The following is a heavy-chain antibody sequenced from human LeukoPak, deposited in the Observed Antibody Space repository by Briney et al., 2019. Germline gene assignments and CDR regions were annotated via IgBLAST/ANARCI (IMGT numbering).Heavy chain of an antibody. CDR3: ARALMGLEVYIDY. J-gene: IGHJ4*02. CDR2: IYYSGST. D-gene: IGHD3-16*01. CDR1: GGSISSGGYY. Sequence: PSQTLSLTCTVSGGSISSGGYYWSWIRQHPGKGLEWIGYIYYSGSTYYNPSLKSRVTISVDTSKNQFSLKLSSVTAADTAVYYCARALMGLEVYIDYWGQGTLVTVSS. V-gene: IGHV4-31*03.